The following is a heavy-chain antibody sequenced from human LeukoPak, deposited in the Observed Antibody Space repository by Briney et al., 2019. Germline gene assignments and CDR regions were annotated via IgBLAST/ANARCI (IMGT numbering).Heavy chain of an antibody. CDR3: ARDWYYYGSLDY. D-gene: IGHD3-10*01. J-gene: IGHJ4*02. CDR1: GGSISSGSYY. Sequence: SETLSLTCTVSGGSISSGSYYWSWIRQPAGKGLEWIGRIYTSGSTNYNPSLKSRVTISVDTSKNQFSLKLSSVTAADTAVYYCARDWYYYGSLDYWGQGTLVTVSS. V-gene: IGHV4-61*02. CDR2: IYTSGST.